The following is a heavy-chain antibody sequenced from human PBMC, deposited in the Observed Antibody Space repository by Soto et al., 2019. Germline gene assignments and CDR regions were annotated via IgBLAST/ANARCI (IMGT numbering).Heavy chain of an antibody. Sequence: SETPSLTCTVSGGSISSYYWSWIRQPPGKGLEWIGYIYHSGSTYYNPSLKSRVTISVDRSKNQFSLKLSSVTAADTAVYYCARGMTTVTTLDYWGRGTLVTVS. V-gene: IGHV4-59*12. CDR2: IYHSGST. D-gene: IGHD4-4*01. CDR3: ARGMTTVTTLDY. CDR1: GGSISSYY. J-gene: IGHJ4*02.